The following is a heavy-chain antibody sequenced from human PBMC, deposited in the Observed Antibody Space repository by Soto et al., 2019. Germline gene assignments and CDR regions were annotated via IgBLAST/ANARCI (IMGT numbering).Heavy chain of an antibody. CDR1: GFSLTSPGMC. Sequence: SGPTLVNPTETLTLTCTFSGFSLTSPGMCVSWIRQSPGKALEWLALIERDDDDKYYSTSLKTRLTISKDTRKNQVVLTMANMEPADTATYYCARSIRGPRRFNGMDVWGQGTTVTSP. D-gene: IGHD1-20*01. V-gene: IGHV2-70*13. J-gene: IGHJ6*02. CDR2: IERDDDDK. CDR3: ARSIRGPRRFNGMDV.